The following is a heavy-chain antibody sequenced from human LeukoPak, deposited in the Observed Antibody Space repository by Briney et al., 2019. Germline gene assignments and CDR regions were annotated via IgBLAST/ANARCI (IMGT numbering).Heavy chain of an antibody. V-gene: IGHV4-59*01. Sequence: SETLSLTCGVSGGAITNYYWNWIRQAPGKGLEWLGYIYYTGSTTYNPSVKSRITISLDTSKKQISLKLRSVTAADTAVYYCARAVVPAAILGYYFDYWGQGTLVTVSS. CDR2: IYYTGST. CDR3: ARAVVPAAILGYYFDY. D-gene: IGHD2-2*01. CDR1: GGAITNYY. J-gene: IGHJ4*02.